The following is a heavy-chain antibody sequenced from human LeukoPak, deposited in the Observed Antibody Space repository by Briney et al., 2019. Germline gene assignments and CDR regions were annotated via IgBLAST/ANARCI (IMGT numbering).Heavy chain of an antibody. CDR1: GYTFTSYY. J-gene: IGHJ5*02. Sequence: ASVKVSCKASGYTFTSYYKHWVRQAPGQGLEWMGIINPSGGSTSYAQKFQGRVTMTRDTSTSTVYMELSSLRSEDTAVYYCARDQNGSGSYYDPNWFDPWGQGTLVTVSS. D-gene: IGHD3-10*01. V-gene: IGHV1-46*01. CDR3: ARDQNGSGSYYDPNWFDP. CDR2: INPSGGST.